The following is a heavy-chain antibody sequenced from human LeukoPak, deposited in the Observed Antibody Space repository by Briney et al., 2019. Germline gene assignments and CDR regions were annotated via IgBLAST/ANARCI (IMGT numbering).Heavy chain of an antibody. CDR2: ISYIGST. Sequence: SETLSLTCAVSDDSFSSHYWTWIRRPPGKGLEWIGYISYIGSTNYNPSLKSRVTISIDTSKNQFSLQLTSVTAADTAVYYCARDLVTVTKGFDIWGQGTMVSVSS. J-gene: IGHJ3*02. V-gene: IGHV4-59*11. CDR3: ARDLVTVTKGFDI. CDR1: DDSFSSHY. D-gene: IGHD4-17*01.